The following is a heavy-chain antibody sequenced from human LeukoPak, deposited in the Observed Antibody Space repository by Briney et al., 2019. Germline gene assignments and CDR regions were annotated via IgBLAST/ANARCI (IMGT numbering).Heavy chain of an antibody. CDR2: MSNSGRT. CDR3: ARARGDSTFDY. Sequence: PSGTLSLTCSVSGDSISSYYCSWMRQPPGKGLEWIGHMSNSGRTNYNPSLKSRVTISVDTSKNQFSLKLSSVTAADTAVYYCARARGDSTFDYWGQGTQVTVSS. J-gene: IGHJ4*02. D-gene: IGHD2-21*02. V-gene: IGHV4-59*08. CDR1: GDSISSYY.